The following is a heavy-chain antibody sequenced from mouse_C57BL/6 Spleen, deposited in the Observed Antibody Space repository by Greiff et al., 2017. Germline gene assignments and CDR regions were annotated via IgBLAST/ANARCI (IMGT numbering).Heavy chain of an antibody. CDR3: ARSDPLITTVVATDWYFDV. Sequence: VQLQQPGAELVRPGSSVKLSCKASGYTFTSYWMHWVKQRPIQGLEWIGNIDPSDSETHYNQKFKDKATLTVDKSSSTAYMQLSSRTSEDSAVYYCARSDPLITTVVATDWYFDVWGTGTTVTVSS. CDR2: IDPSDSET. J-gene: IGHJ1*03. V-gene: IGHV1-52*01. CDR1: GYTFTSYW. D-gene: IGHD1-1*01.